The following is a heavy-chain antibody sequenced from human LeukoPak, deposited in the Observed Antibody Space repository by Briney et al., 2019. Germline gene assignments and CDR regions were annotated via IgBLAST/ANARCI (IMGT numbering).Heavy chain of an antibody. CDR2: IYYSGST. CDR1: GGSISSSSYY. V-gene: IGHV4-39*01. J-gene: IGHJ4*02. CDR3: ARHRYGGNSHYYDY. Sequence: PSETLSLTCTVSGGSISSSSYYWGWIRQPPGKGLEWIGSIYYSGSTYYNPSLKSRVTISVDTSKNQFSLKLSSVTAADTAVYYCARHRYGGNSHYYDYWGQGTLVTVSS. D-gene: IGHD4-23*01.